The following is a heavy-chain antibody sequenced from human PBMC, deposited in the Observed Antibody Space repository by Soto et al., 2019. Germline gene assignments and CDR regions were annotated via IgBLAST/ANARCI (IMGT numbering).Heavy chain of an antibody. J-gene: IGHJ4*02. Sequence: EVQLVESGGGLIQPGGSLRLSCAASGFSVSSNYMTWVRQAPGKGLEWVSFIYSGGSTYYAEPVKGRFTISRDNSKNTLYIQMNNLRAVDTAMYYCARVPGATWGQGTLVTVSS. D-gene: IGHD3-10*01. V-gene: IGHV3-53*01. CDR2: IYSGGST. CDR3: ARVPGAT. CDR1: GFSVSSNY.